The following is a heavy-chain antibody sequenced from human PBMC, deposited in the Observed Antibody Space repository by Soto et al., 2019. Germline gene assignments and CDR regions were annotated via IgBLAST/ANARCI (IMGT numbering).Heavy chain of an antibody. CDR3: ARGLGFGVVYGMDV. CDR1: GYTFTGYY. CDR2: INPNSGGT. Sequence: GASVKVSCKASGYTFTGYYMHWVRQAPGQGLEWMGWINPNSGGTSYAQKFQGWVTMTRDTSISTAYMELSRLRSDDTAVYYCARGLGFGVVYGMDVWGQGTTVTVSS. V-gene: IGHV1-2*04. D-gene: IGHD3-3*01. J-gene: IGHJ6*02.